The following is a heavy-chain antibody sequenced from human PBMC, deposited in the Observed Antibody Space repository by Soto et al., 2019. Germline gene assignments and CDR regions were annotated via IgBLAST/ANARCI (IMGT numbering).Heavy chain of an antibody. V-gene: IGHV1-69*01. CDR1: GGTFSSYA. CDR2: IIPLLNTP. CDR3: ARESSSPNYYYYGMDV. J-gene: IGHJ6*02. Sequence: QVQLVQSGAEVKKPGSSVKVSCRASGGTFSSYAVSWVRQAPGQGLEWMGVIIPLLNTPKYAPKFQDRVTITADASATXXXXELSSLRSDDTAVYYCARESSSPNYYYYGMDVWGQGTPLTVSS. D-gene: IGHD6-6*01.